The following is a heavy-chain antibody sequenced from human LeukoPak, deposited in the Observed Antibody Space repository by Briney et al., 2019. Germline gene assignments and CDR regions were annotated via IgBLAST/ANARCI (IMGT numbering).Heavy chain of an antibody. CDR1: GGSISSSNW. Sequence: SGTLSLTCAVSGGSISSSNWWSWVRQPPGKGLEWIGEIYHSGSTNYNPSLKSRVTISVDKSKNQFSLKLSSVTAADTAVYYCARGRESSSWYTGWFDPWGQGTLVTVSS. D-gene: IGHD6-13*01. CDR3: ARGRESSSWYTGWFDP. V-gene: IGHV4-4*02. J-gene: IGHJ5*02. CDR2: IYHSGST.